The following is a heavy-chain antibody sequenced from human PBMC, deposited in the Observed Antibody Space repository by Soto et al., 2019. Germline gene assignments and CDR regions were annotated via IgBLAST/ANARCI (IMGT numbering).Heavy chain of an antibody. D-gene: IGHD3-10*01. Sequence: GASAKVSCKASGYTFTSYGISWVRQAPGQGLEWMGWISAYNGNTNYAQKLQGRVTMTTDISTSTAYMELRSLRSDDTAVYYCARDSRTMVRGVGNWFDPWGQGTLVTVSS. J-gene: IGHJ5*02. CDR1: GYTFTSYG. CDR3: ARDSRTMVRGVGNWFDP. V-gene: IGHV1-18*01. CDR2: ISAYNGNT.